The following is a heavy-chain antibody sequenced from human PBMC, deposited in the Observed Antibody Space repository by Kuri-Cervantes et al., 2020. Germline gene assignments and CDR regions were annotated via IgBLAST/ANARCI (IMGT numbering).Heavy chain of an antibody. D-gene: IGHD6-25*01. CDR3: ARDLAYGGYITLNDY. Sequence: GGSLRLSCAASGFAFSSYSLNWVRQAPGKGLEWVSSISSTSTYIFYAESVKGRFTISRDIARNSLYLQMNSLRAEDTAVYYCARDLAYGGYITLNDYWGQGTLVTVSS. CDR2: ISSTSTYI. CDR1: GFAFSSYS. J-gene: IGHJ4*02. V-gene: IGHV3-21*01.